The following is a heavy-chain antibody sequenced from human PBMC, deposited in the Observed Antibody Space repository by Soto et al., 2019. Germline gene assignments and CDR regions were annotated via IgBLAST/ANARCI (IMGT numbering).Heavy chain of an antibody. CDR3: ARRGSGSYYDY. Sequence: EVQLLESGGGLVQPGGSLRLSCAASGFTFSSYAMRWVRKAPAKGLEWVSTISGSGGSTYYADSVKGRFTISRDNSKNTLYLQMNSLRAEDTAVYYCARRGSGSYYDYWGQGTLVTVSS. CDR1: GFTFSSYA. V-gene: IGHV3-23*01. CDR2: ISGSGGST. J-gene: IGHJ4*02. D-gene: IGHD1-26*01.